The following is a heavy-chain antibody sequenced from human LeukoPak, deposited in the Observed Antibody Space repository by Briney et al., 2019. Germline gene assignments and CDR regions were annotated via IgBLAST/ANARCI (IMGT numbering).Heavy chain of an antibody. CDR2: ISAYNGNT. Sequence: ASVKVSCKASGFTFTSYGISWVRQAPGQGLEWMGWISAYNGNTNYAQKLQGRVTMTTDTSTSTAYMELRSLRSDDTAVYYCASYLEQQLVDYWGQGTLVTVSS. CDR3: ASYLEQQLVDY. CDR1: GFTFTSYG. V-gene: IGHV1-18*01. J-gene: IGHJ4*02. D-gene: IGHD6-13*01.